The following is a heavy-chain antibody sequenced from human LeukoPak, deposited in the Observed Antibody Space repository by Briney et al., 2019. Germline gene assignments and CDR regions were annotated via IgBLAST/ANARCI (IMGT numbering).Heavy chain of an antibody. V-gene: IGHV3-30-3*01. CDR3: ARDLSVGQWLAEYYFDY. D-gene: IGHD6-19*01. J-gene: IGHJ4*02. CDR2: ISYDGSNK. CDR1: GFTFSSYA. Sequence: GGSLRLSCAASGFTFSSYAMHWVRQAPGKGPEWVAVISYDGSNKYYADSVKGRFTISRDNSKNTLYLQMNSLRAEDTAVYYCARDLSVGQWLAEYYFDYWGQGTLVTVSS.